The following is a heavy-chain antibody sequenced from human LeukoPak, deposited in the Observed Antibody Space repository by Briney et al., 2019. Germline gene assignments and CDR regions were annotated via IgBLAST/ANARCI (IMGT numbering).Heavy chain of an antibody. J-gene: IGHJ5*02. Sequence: AGGSLRLSCAASGFTFSSYSMNWVRQAPGKGLEWVSSISSSSSYIYYADSVKGRFTISRDNAKNSLYLQMNSLRAEDTAVYYCARDHCSSTSCYPSWGQGTPVTVSS. D-gene: IGHD2-2*01. CDR2: ISSSSSYI. V-gene: IGHV3-21*01. CDR1: GFTFSSYS. CDR3: ARDHCSSTSCYPS.